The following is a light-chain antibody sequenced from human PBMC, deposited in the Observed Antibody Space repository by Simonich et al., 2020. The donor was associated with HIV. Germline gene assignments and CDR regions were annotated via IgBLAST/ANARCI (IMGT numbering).Light chain of an antibody. Sequence: DIVMTQTPLSLSVTPGQPASISCKSSQSLLHSDGKTYLYWYLQKPGQSPQLLIYEVSNRFPGVPDRFSGSGSGTDFTLKISRVEAEDVGVYYCMQSIQVPHTFGGGTKVEIK. CDR1: QSLLHSDGKTY. V-gene: IGKV2D-29*02. CDR3: MQSIQVPHT. CDR2: EVS. J-gene: IGKJ4*01.